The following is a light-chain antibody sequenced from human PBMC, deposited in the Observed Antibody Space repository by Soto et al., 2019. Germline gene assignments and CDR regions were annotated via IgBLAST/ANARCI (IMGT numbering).Light chain of an antibody. V-gene: IGKV3D-15*01. Sequence: EIVMTQSPVTLSVSPGARSTLSCRASQFVSSKLAGYKQKPGQAPRLPIYRASTRATGIPARFSGSGSGTEFTLTISNLQSEDFAVYYCQQYNNWPSRTFGQGTKVDIK. CDR3: QQYNNWPSRT. J-gene: IGKJ1*01. CDR1: QFVSSK. CDR2: RAS.